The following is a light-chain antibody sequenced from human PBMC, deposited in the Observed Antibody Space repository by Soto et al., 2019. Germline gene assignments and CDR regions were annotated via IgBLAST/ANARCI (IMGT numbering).Light chain of an antibody. CDR2: AAS. CDR1: LPISKY. V-gene: IGKV1-27*01. CDR3: QHRFNWTWT. J-gene: IGKJ1*01. Sequence: IPMTQSPSSLSASVGDRVTITCLARLPISKYLAWYQQKPGKIPNLLMYAASTLQAGVPSRFSGSGSGTDFTLTISRLENEDFAVYDCQHRFNWTWTFGQGTKVDIK.